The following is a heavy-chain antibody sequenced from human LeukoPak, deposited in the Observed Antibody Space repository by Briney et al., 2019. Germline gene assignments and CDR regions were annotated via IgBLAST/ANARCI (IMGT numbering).Heavy chain of an antibody. V-gene: IGHV4-34*01. Sequence: SETLSLTCAVYGGSFSGYYWSWIRQPPGKELEWIGEINHSGSTNYNPSLKSRVTISVDTSKNQFSLKLSSVTAADTAVYYCARGEIVAGIPYYYYYYMDVWGKGTTVTISS. D-gene: IGHD3-22*01. CDR1: GGSFSGYY. CDR2: INHSGST. CDR3: ARGEIVAGIPYYYYYYMDV. J-gene: IGHJ6*03.